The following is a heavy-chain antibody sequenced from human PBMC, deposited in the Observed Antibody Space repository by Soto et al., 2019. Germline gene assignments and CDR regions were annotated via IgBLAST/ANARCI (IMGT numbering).Heavy chain of an antibody. Sequence: SETLSLTCTVSGGSISSYHWSWIRQSAGKGLEWIGRIYTSGNTHYNPSLKSRVTVSIDTSKNQFFLTVNSVTAADSAVYYCARESGDNWDYEAYWGQGTPVTVSS. D-gene: IGHD1-7*01. V-gene: IGHV4-4*07. CDR3: ARESGDNWDYEAY. CDR1: GGSISSYH. J-gene: IGHJ4*02. CDR2: IYTSGNT.